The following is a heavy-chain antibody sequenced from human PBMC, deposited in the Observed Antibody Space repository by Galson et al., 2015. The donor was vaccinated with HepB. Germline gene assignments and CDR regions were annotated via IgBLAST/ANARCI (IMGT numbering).Heavy chain of an antibody. CDR2: IDPSDSYT. Sequence: QSGAEVKKPGESLRISCKGSGYSFTSYWISWVRQMPGKGLEWMGRIDPSDSYTNYSPSFQGHVTISADKSISTAYLQWSSLKASDTAMYYCARHICPGYCSSTSCPWYYYGMDVWGQGTTFTVSS. V-gene: IGHV5-10-1*01. CDR1: GYSFTSYW. J-gene: IGHJ6*02. CDR3: ARHICPGYCSSTSCPWYYYGMDV. D-gene: IGHD2-2*01.